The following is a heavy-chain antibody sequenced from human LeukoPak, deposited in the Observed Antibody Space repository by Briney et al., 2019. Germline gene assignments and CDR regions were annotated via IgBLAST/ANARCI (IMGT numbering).Heavy chain of an antibody. J-gene: IGHJ4*02. V-gene: IGHV1-18*01. CDR1: GYIFTRYG. Sequence: ASVNVSCKASGYIFTRYGISWVRQAAGQGLEWMGWISAYNGNTNYAQKFQGRVTMTTDTSTSTAYMELRSLRSDDTAVYYCARDSIVGATYPSDYWGQETLVTVSS. CDR2: ISAYNGNT. CDR3: ARDSIVGATYPSDY. D-gene: IGHD1-26*01.